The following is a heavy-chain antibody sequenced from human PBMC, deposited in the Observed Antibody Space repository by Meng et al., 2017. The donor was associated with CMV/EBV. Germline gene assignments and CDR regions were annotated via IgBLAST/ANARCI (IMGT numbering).Heavy chain of an antibody. V-gene: IGHV3-74*01. CDR3: ARDDSVVPPGFDY. D-gene: IGHD2-2*01. Sequence: CAASGCTFRSYCMHGVRQAPGKGRVWVSRINSVGSSTSYADSVKRRFTISRDNAKNTLYLQMNSLRAEDTAVYYCARDDSVVPPGFDYWGQGTLVTVSS. J-gene: IGHJ4*02. CDR2: INSVGSST. CDR1: GCTFRSYC.